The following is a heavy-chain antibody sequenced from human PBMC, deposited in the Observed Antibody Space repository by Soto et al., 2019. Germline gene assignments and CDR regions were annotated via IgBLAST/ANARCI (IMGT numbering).Heavy chain of an antibody. D-gene: IGHD2-15*01. CDR2: ISGSGSTI. CDR3: ARDGSGEDCSGGKCYDLDY. Sequence: GGSLRLSCAASGFTFSDFFMSWVRQAPGKGLEWIAYISGSGSTIRYADSVKGRITISRDNAKNSVSLQMNSLRAEDTAVYYCARDGSGEDCSGGKCYDLDYWGLGTLVTVSS. CDR1: GFTFSDFF. J-gene: IGHJ4*02. V-gene: IGHV3-11*01.